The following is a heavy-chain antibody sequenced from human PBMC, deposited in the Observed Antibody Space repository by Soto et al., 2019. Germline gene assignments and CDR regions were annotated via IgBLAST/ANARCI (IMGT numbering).Heavy chain of an antibody. V-gene: IGHV3-15*07. D-gene: IGHD2-21*01. CDR1: GITFIYAW. CDR3: THLLSLAHPYSYL. Sequence: GGFLRLSCAASGITFIYAWMDWVRQAPGKRLEWVGRIKSQASGGTIDYAAPVKGRFTISRDDSKNTVYLQMDSLKTEDTAVYYCTHLLSLAHPYSYLWGQGTQVTVSS. CDR2: IKSQASGGTI. J-gene: IGHJ4*02.